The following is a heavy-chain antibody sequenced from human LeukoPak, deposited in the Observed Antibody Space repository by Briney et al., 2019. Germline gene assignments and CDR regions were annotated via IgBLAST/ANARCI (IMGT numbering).Heavy chain of an antibody. Sequence: ASVKVSCKASGYTFTGYYMHWVRQAPGQGLEWMGWISADNGYTDYAQKLQGRVTMTTDTSTSTAYMEVRSLRSDDTAVYYCARGFPGYSSDWYPGDYWGQGTLVTVSS. CDR3: ARGFPGYSSDWYPGDY. J-gene: IGHJ4*02. CDR1: GYTFTGYY. D-gene: IGHD6-19*01. CDR2: ISADNGYT. V-gene: IGHV1-18*04.